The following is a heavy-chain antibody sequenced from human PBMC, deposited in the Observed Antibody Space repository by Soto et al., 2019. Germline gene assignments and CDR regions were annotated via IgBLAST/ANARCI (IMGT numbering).Heavy chain of an antibody. J-gene: IGHJ1*01. V-gene: IGHV3-23*01. D-gene: IGHD1-20*01. CDR1: GLTIGDLA. Sequence: GLTIGDLAISRVLQTQRKGLEWVSAISGSGGSTYYADYVKGRFTISRDNSKNTLYLQMNSLRAEDTAVYYCATDSRRYTGIQH. CDR3: ATDSRRYTGIQH. CDR2: ISGSGGST.